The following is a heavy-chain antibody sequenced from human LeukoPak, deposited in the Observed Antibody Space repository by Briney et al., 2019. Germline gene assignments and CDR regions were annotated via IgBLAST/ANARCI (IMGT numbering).Heavy chain of an antibody. CDR1: GASISHYY. J-gene: IGHJ4*02. Sequence: SETLSLTCTVSGASISHYYWSWIRQPPGRGLEWIGFAFYTGSTNYNPSLKSRVTISIDTSKSQFSLRLTSVTAADTAIYYCASLSHCSTSSCFDYWGRGTLVTVSS. CDR2: AFYTGST. D-gene: IGHD2-2*01. CDR3: ASLSHCSTSSCFDY. V-gene: IGHV4-59*01.